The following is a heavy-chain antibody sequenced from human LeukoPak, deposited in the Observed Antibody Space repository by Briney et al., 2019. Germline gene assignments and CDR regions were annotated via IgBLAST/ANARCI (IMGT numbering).Heavy chain of an antibody. CDR3: AKDDYYDSSGYPSGEFDY. D-gene: IGHD3-22*01. CDR2: ISGSGGST. CDR1: GFIFSRYD. V-gene: IGHV3-23*01. Sequence: PGGSLRLSCAASGFIFSRYDMNWVRQAPGKGLEWVSAISGSGGSTYYADSVKGRFTISRDNSKNTLYLQMNSLRAEDTAVYYCAKDDYYDSSGYPSGEFDYWGQGTLVTVSS. J-gene: IGHJ4*02.